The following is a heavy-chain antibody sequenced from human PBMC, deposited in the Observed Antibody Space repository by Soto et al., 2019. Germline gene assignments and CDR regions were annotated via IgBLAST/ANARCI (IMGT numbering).Heavy chain of an antibody. V-gene: IGHV4-34*01. Sequence: SETLSLTCAVYGGSFSDYSWNWIRQPPGKGLEWIGEINDLGSTHYNPSLKSRVTISVDTSKNQFSLKLSSVTAADTAVYYCARSFHSGSFFDYWGQGTLVTVSS. J-gene: IGHJ4*02. D-gene: IGHD1-26*01. CDR3: ARSFHSGSFFDY. CDR1: GGSFSDYS. CDR2: INDLGST.